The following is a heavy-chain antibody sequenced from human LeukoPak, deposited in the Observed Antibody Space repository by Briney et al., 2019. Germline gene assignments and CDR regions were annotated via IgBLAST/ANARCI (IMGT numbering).Heavy chain of an antibody. V-gene: IGHV3-21*01. Sequence: PGGSLRLSCAASGFTFSSYSMSWVRQAPGKGLEWVSSISSGSSYINYADSVQGRFTISRDNAKNSLYLQMNSLRAEDMAVYYCARGRDGYTVEGFDIWGQGTMVTVSS. CDR2: ISSGSSYI. D-gene: IGHD5-24*01. CDR1: GFTFSSYS. CDR3: ARGRDGYTVEGFDI. J-gene: IGHJ3*02.